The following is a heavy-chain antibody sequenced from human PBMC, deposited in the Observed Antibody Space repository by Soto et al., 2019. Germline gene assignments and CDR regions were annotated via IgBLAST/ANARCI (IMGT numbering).Heavy chain of an antibody. CDR3: ASLGHIAVAGEPFDY. CDR2: IYHSGST. V-gene: IGHV4-4*02. Sequence: QVQLQESGPGLVKPSGTLSLTCAVSGGSISSSNWWSWVRQPPGTGLEWIGEIYHSGSTNYNPSLKSRVTISVDKSKNQSSLKLSSVTAADTAVYYCASLGHIAVAGEPFDYWGQGTLVTVSS. CDR1: GGSISSSNW. J-gene: IGHJ4*02. D-gene: IGHD6-19*01.